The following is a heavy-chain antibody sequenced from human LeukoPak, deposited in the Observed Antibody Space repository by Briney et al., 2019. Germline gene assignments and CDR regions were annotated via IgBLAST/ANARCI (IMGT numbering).Heavy chain of an antibody. CDR3: ARGGYDFWSGYYMAGIHYFDY. CDR2: INPSGGST. V-gene: IGHV1-46*01. D-gene: IGHD3-3*01. J-gene: IGHJ4*02. Sequence: ASVKVSCKASGYTSTSYYMHWVRQAPGQGLEWMGIINPSGGSTSYAQKFQGRVTMTRDTSTSTVYMELSSLRSEDTAVYYCARGGYDFWSGYYMAGIHYFDYWGQGTLVTVSS. CDR1: GYTSTSYY.